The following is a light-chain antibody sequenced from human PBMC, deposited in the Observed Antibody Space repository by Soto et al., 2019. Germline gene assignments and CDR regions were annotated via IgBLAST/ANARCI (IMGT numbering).Light chain of an antibody. CDR3: SSYTSSSTLDVV. Sequence: QSALTQPASVSGSPGQSITISCTGTSSDVGGYNYVSWYQQHPGKAPKVLIYDVSNRPSGVSNRFSGSKSGNTASLTISGLQAEDEAEYDCSSYTSSSTLDVVFGGGTKLTVL. V-gene: IGLV2-14*01. CDR2: DVS. CDR1: SSDVGGYNY. J-gene: IGLJ2*01.